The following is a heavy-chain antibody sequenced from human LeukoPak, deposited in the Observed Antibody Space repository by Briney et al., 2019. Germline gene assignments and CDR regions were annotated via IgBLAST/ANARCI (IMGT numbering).Heavy chain of an antibody. CDR2: ISGSGTTI. CDR3: VSAYGGLLDY. V-gene: IGHV3-48*03. CDR1: GFTFSTYE. J-gene: IGHJ4*02. D-gene: IGHD3-16*01. Sequence: QAGGSLRLSCAASGFTFSTYEMNWVRQVPGKGLEWVSYISGSGTTIYYADSVKGRFAISRDNTKNSMYLQMDSLRAEDTAVYYCVSAYGGLLDYWGQGTLVTVSS.